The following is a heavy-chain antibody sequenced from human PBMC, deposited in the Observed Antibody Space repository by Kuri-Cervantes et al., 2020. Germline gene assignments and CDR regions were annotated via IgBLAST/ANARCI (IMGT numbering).Heavy chain of an antibody. CDR1: GGSISSYY. CDR2: IYYSGST. J-gene: IGHJ4*02. Sequence: GSLRLSCTVSGGSISSYYWSWIRQPQGKGLEWIGYIYYSGSTNYNLSLKSRVTISVDTSKNQFSLKLSSVTAADTAVYYCARSSPDYYDSSGYFDYWGQGTLVTVSS. V-gene: IGHV4-59*01. D-gene: IGHD3-22*01. CDR3: ARSSPDYYDSSGYFDY.